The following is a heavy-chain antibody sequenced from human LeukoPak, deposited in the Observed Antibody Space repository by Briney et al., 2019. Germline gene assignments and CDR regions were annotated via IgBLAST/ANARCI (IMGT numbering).Heavy chain of an antibody. V-gene: IGHV3-23*01. CDR1: RFTFSSYA. J-gene: IGHJ4*02. CDR2: ISGSGGST. Sequence: GGSLRLSCAASRFTFSSYAMSWVRQAPGKGLEWVSAISGSGGSTYYADSVKGRFTISRDNSKNTLYLQMNSLRAEDTALYYCAKQIVVVPIFDHWGQGTLVTVSS. CDR3: AKQIVVVPIFDH. D-gene: IGHD3-22*01.